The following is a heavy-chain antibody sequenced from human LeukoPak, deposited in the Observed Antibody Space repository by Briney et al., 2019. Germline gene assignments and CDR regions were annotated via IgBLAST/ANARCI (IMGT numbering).Heavy chain of an antibody. CDR3: ASPGSGSYYRNYYYGMDV. V-gene: IGHV4-34*01. Sequence: PSETLSLTCAVYGASFSGYYWSWIRQPPGKGLEWIGELNHSGSTNYNPSLTSRVTISVDTSKNKFSLKLSSVTAADTAVYYCASPGSGSYYRNYYYGMDVWGKGSTVTVSS. J-gene: IGHJ6*04. CDR2: LNHSGST. D-gene: IGHD3-10*01. CDR1: GASFSGYY.